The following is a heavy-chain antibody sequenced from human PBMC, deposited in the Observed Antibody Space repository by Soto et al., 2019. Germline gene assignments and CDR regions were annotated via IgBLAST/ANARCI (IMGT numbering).Heavy chain of an antibody. Sequence: ASVKVSCKASGYTFTSYGISWVRQAPGQGLEWMGWISAYNGNTNYAQKLQGRVPMTTGTSTSTAYMELRSLRSDDTAVYYCARVYLGPVWAMGAFDIWGQGTMVTVSS. CDR3: ARVYLGPVWAMGAFDI. D-gene: IGHD3-16*01. CDR1: GYTFTSYG. CDR2: ISAYNGNT. J-gene: IGHJ3*02. V-gene: IGHV1-18*01.